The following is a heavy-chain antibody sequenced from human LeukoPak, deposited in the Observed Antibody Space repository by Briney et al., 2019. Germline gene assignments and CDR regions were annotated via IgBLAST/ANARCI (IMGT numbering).Heavy chain of an antibody. CDR2: ISSSSSYI. J-gene: IGHJ4*02. Sequence: GGSLRLSCAASGFTFSSYSMNWVRQAPGRGLEWVSSISSSSSYIYYADSVKGRFTISRDNAKNSLYLQMNSLRAEDTAVYYCARDPDYLHYFDYWGQGTLVTVSS. CDR3: ARDPDYLHYFDY. V-gene: IGHV3-21*01. CDR1: GFTFSSYS. D-gene: IGHD4-11*01.